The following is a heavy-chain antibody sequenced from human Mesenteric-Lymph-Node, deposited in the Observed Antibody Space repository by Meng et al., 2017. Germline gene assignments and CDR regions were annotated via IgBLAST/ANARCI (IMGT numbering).Heavy chain of an antibody. V-gene: IGHV4-4*02. D-gene: IGHD3-22*01. J-gene: IGHJ4*02. Sequence: SETLSLTCAVSGGSISSSNWWSWVRQPPGKGLEWIGEIYHSGSTNYNPSLKSRVTISVDKSKNQFSLKLSSVTAADTAVYYCARDYYDSSGAYYFDYWGRGTLVTVSS. CDR3: ARDYYDSSGAYYFDY. CDR2: IYHSGST. CDR1: GGSISSSNW.